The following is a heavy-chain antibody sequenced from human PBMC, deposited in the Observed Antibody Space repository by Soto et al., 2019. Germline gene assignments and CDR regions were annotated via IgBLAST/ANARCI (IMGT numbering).Heavy chain of an antibody. Sequence: EVHLVESGGGLVKPGGSLRLPCAASGFTFRSFTMNWVRQAPGKGLEWVSTISSNSAYIYYTDALRGRFTISRDNAKNSLHLQMNSLRAEDTAVYYCTRDASRDSSARGWFDPWGPGTLVTVSS. CDR3: TRDASRDSSARGWFDP. CDR1: GFTFRSFT. D-gene: IGHD6-13*01. V-gene: IGHV3-21*01. J-gene: IGHJ5*02. CDR2: ISSNSAYI.